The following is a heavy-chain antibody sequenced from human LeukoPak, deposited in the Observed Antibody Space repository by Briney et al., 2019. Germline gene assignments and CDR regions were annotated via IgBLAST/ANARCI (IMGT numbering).Heavy chain of an antibody. J-gene: IGHJ4*02. Sequence: GWSLRLSCAASGFTFSSYAMSWVRQAPGKGLEWVSAISGSGGSTYYADSVKGRFTISRDNSKNTLYLQMNSLRAEDTAVYYCAKESGYSSGWWNNYWGQGTLVTVSS. V-gene: IGHV3-23*01. CDR1: GFTFSSYA. CDR3: AKESGYSSGWWNNY. CDR2: ISGSGGST. D-gene: IGHD6-19*01.